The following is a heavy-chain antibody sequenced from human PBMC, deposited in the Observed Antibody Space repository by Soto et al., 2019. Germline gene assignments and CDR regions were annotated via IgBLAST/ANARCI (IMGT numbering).Heavy chain of an antibody. D-gene: IGHD3-16*01. CDR3: TTDYGSAVNQYFQH. CDR2: IYYSGST. CDR1: GDSISSSRSY. V-gene: IGHV4-39*03. Sequence: SETLSLTCSVCGDSISSSRSYWGWIRQPPGKGLQWIGSIYYSGSTYYNPSLKSRITISVDTSKNQFSLKLSSVTAADTAVYYCTTDYGSAVNQYFQHWGQGTLVTVSS. J-gene: IGHJ1*01.